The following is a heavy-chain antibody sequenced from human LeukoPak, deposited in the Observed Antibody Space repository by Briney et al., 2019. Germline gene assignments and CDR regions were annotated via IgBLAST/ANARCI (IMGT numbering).Heavy chain of an antibody. Sequence: GESLKISCKGSGYSFTSFWIGWVRQMPGKGLEWMGIIYPTDSDTRYSPSFQGQVTISIDKSISTAYLQWRSLKASDSAMYYCARHVYYYGSGYFLNYHYMDVWGEGTAVAVSS. V-gene: IGHV5-51*01. CDR2: IYPTDSDT. CDR3: ARHVYYYGSGYFLNYHYMDV. D-gene: IGHD3-10*01. J-gene: IGHJ6*03. CDR1: GYSFTSFW.